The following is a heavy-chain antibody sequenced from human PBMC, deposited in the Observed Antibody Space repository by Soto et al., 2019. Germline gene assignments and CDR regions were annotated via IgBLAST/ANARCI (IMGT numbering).Heavy chain of an antibody. CDR2: ISSDGRGK. J-gene: IGHJ4*02. D-gene: IGHD6-19*01. Sequence: PARSLRLSYEVSGFTFRTYARHWVRQAIGTGLEWVAVISSDGRGKKTADSEKGRFTISRDNSKNTLDLEMNSLRPEDTAVYYCAKDRTPVADYYFDFWGQGTLVTVSS. V-gene: IGHV3-30*18. CDR3: AKDRTPVADYYFDF. CDR1: GFTFRTYA.